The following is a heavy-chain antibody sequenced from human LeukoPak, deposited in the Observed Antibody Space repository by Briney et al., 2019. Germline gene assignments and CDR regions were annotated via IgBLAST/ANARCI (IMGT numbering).Heavy chain of an antibody. CDR1: GFTFSSYS. Sequence: GGSLILSCAASGFTFSSYSMNWVRQAPGKGLEWVSSISSSSSYIYYADSVKGRFTISRDNAKNSLYLQMNSLRAGDTAVYYCAGDPFRTWELLSDYWGQGTLVTVSS. CDR2: ISSSSSYI. D-gene: IGHD1-26*01. CDR3: AGDPFRTWELLSDY. J-gene: IGHJ4*02. V-gene: IGHV3-21*04.